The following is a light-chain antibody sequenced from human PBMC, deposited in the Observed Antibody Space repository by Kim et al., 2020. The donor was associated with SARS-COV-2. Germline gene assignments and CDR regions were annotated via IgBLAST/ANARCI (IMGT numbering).Light chain of an antibody. CDR3: QKYNKWPPLT. J-gene: IGKJ4*01. Sequence: EIVMTQSPATLSVSPGERATLSCRASQSVSSNLAWYKQKPGQAPRLIIYGASTRATGIPDRFSGSGSGTEFTLTISNLQSEDFAVYYCQKYNKWPPLTFGGGTKVGIK. CDR2: GAS. CDR1: QSVSSN. V-gene: IGKV3-15*01.